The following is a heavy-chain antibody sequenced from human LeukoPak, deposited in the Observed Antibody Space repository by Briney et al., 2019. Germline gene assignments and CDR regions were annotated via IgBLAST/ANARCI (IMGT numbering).Heavy chain of an antibody. CDR1: GFTFSSYS. V-gene: IGHV3-21*01. CDR2: ISTSSIYI. Sequence: GGSLRLSCVGSGFTFSSYSMNWVRQAPGKGLEWVSSISTSSIYIYYADSVKGRFTISRDNAKNSLYLQMNSLRAEDTAVYYCARDYGGSSPFDYWGQGTLVTVSS. D-gene: IGHD4-23*01. J-gene: IGHJ4*02. CDR3: ARDYGGSSPFDY.